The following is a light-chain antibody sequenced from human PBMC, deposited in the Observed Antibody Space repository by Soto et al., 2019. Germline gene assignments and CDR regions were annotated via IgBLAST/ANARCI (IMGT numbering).Light chain of an antibody. V-gene: IGKV3-15*01. CDR1: QRVSGN. J-gene: IGKJ1*01. Sequence: IVMTQSPATVSASPGERVTLSCRASQRVSGNVAWYKQKPGKPPRLLVYGASTTSTDIPARFFGSGSETEFTLTITRLQSEDFGTYYCQQFNTWPRTFGQGTKVDIK. CDR3: QQFNTWPRT. CDR2: GAS.